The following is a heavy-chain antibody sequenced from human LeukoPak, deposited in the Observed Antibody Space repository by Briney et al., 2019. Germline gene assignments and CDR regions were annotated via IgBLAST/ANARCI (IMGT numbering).Heavy chain of an antibody. CDR2: ISGSGGST. Sequence: GXSLRLSCAASGFTFSSYAMSWVRQAPGKGLEWVSAISGSGGSTYYADSVKGRFTISRDNSKNTLYLQMNSLRAEDTAVYYCAKYPYDSSGYLFDYWGQGTLVTXX. V-gene: IGHV3-23*01. J-gene: IGHJ4*02. CDR1: GFTFSSYA. CDR3: AKYPYDSSGYLFDY. D-gene: IGHD3-22*01.